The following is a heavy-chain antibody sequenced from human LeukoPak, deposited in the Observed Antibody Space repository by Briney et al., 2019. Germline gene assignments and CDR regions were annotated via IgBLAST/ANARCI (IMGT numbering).Heavy chain of an antibody. Sequence: SQTLSLTCTVSGGSISSGGYYWSWIRQHPGKGLEWIGYIYYSGSTNYNPSLKSRVTISVDTSKNQFSLKLSSVTAADTAVYYCARGYDSSGYYAYYYYGMDVWGQGTTVTVSS. J-gene: IGHJ6*02. CDR2: IYYSGST. CDR3: ARGYDSSGYYAYYYYGMDV. D-gene: IGHD3-22*01. CDR1: GGSISSGGYY. V-gene: IGHV4-31*03.